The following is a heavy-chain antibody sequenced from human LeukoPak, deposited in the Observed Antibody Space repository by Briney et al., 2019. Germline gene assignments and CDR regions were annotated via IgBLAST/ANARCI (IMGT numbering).Heavy chain of an antibody. V-gene: IGHV4-59*12. J-gene: IGHJ4*02. D-gene: IGHD3-10*01. CDR3: AREGSYYYGSGSPDY. CDR1: GGSISSYY. Sequence: PSETLSLTCTVSGGSISSYYWSWLRQPPGKGLEWLGSIYHSGSTYYNPSLKSRVTISVDQSKNQFSLKLSSVTAADTAVYYCAREGSYYYGSGSPDYWGQGTLVTVSS. CDR2: IYHSGST.